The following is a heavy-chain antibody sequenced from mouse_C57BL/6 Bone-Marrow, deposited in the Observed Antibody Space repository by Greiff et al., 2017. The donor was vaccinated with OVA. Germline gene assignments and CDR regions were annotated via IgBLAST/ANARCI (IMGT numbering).Heavy chain of an antibody. CDR1: GFTFSSYT. Sequence: EVKVVESGGGLVKPGGSLKLSCAASGFTFSSYTMSWVRQTPEKRLEWVATISGGGGNTYYPDSVKGRFTISRDNAKNTLYLQMSSLRSEDTALYYCARQGYYGSRAYWGQGTLVTVSA. V-gene: IGHV5-9*01. CDR3: ARQGYYGSRAY. J-gene: IGHJ3*01. CDR2: ISGGGGNT. D-gene: IGHD1-1*01.